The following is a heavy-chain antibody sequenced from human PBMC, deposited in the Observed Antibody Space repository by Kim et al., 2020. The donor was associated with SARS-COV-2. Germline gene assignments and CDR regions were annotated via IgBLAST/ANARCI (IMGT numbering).Heavy chain of an antibody. J-gene: IGHJ3*02. V-gene: IGHV4-39*01. CDR2: IYYSGST. CDR1: GGSISSSSYY. D-gene: IGHD2-21*02. Sequence: SETLSLTCTVSGGSISSSSYYWGWIRQPPGKGLEWIGSIYYSGSTYYNPSLKSRVTISVDTSKNQFSLKLSSVTAADTAVYYCARRRIVVVTHDAFDIWGQGTMVTVSS. CDR3: ARRRIVVVTHDAFDI.